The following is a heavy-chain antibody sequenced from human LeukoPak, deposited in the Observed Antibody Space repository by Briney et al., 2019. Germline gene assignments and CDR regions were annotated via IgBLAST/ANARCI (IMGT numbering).Heavy chain of an antibody. Sequence: ASVKVSCKASGYTFTKYGITWVRQAPGQGPEWVGWISAYNGHTESAQKFQGRVTMTTDTSTNTAYMELRSLRSDDTAVYYCARTGIDDGDCGLLDYWGQGSLVTVSS. CDR2: ISAYNGHT. CDR1: GYTFTKYG. V-gene: IGHV1-18*01. D-gene: IGHD4-17*01. CDR3: ARTGIDDGDCGLLDY. J-gene: IGHJ4*02.